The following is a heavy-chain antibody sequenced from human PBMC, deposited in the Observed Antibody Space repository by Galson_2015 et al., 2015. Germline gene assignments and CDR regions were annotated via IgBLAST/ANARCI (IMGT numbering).Heavy chain of an antibody. CDR1: GFIFSSYS. CDR3: ARERGYRGPVFRFFDP. CDR2: ISTSGSTI. J-gene: IGHJ2*01. Sequence: SLRLSCAASGFIFSSYSMNFFRQSPGRGLEWISYISTSGSTIYYADSVKGRFTISRDNGKDSLYLQMNSLRAEDSAVYHCARERGYRGPVFRFFDPRGRGPLVPVPS. V-gene: IGHV3-48*01. D-gene: IGHD5-12*01.